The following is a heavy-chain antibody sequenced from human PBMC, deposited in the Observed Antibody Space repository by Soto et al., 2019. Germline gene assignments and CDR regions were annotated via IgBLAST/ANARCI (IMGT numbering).Heavy chain of an antibody. Sequence: GESLKISCNASGYSFTTNWIGWVRQMPGKGLEWMGIIFPGDSYTNYSPSFQGHVTISADKSISTAYLQWSSLKASDTAMYYCARDRNGMDVWGQGTTVTVSS. V-gene: IGHV5-51*01. CDR2: IFPGDSYT. J-gene: IGHJ6*02. CDR1: GYSFTTNW. CDR3: ARDRNGMDV.